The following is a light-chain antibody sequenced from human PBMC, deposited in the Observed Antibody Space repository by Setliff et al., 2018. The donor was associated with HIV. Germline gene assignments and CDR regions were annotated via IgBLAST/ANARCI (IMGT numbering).Light chain of an antibody. CDR2: EVA. CDR3: SSYTTNTTFV. CDR1: SSDVGNYNY. V-gene: IGLV2-14*01. J-gene: IGLJ1*01. Sequence: VLTQPASVSGSPGQSITISCTGTSSDVGNYNYVSWYQQHPGKAPKLMIYEVAYRPSGVSNRFSGSKSGNTASLTISGLQAEDEADYYCSSYTTNTTFVFGTGTKVTVL.